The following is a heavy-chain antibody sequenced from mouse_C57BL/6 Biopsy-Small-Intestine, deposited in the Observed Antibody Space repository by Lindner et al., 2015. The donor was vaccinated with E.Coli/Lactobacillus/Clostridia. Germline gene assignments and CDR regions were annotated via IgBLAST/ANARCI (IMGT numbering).Heavy chain of an antibody. D-gene: IGHD2-3*01. J-gene: IGHJ4*01. CDR2: IYPGDGDT. CDR1: GYAFSSSW. CDR3: ARGWRNAMDY. Sequence: VQLQESGPELVKPGASVKISCKASGYAFSSSWMNWVKQRPGKGLEWIGRIYPGDGDTNYNGKFKGKATLTADKSSSTAYMQLSSLTSEDSAVYFCARGWRNAMDYWGQGTSVTVSS. V-gene: IGHV1-82*01.